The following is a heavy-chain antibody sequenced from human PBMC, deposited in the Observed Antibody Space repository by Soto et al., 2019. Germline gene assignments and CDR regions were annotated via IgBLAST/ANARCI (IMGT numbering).Heavy chain of an antibody. CDR2: IYSSGST. J-gene: IGHJ4*02. V-gene: IGHV4-59*01. D-gene: IGHD6-13*01. Sequence: ETLSLTCTVSGGSISTYYWSWIRQPPGKGLEWIGYIYSSGSTNYNPSLKSRVTISVDTSKNQFSLKLSSVTAADTAVYYCARQYTSSWFSDYWGQGTLVTVSS. CDR1: GGSISTYY. CDR3: ARQYTSSWFSDY.